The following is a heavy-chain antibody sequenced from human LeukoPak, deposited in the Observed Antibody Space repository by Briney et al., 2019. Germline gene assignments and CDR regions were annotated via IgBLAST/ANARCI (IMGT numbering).Heavy chain of an antibody. CDR3: ATGWSHHDY. CDR2: IKEDGSEK. V-gene: IGHV3-7*01. CDR1: GFTFSRYW. J-gene: IGHJ4*02. D-gene: IGHD3-3*01. Sequence: PGGSLRLSCAASGFTFSRYWMTCVRQAPGEGLEWVANIKEDGSEKYSVDSVRGRFTISRDNTKNSLFLEINSLRAEDTAVYYCATGWSHHDYWGQGTLVTVSS.